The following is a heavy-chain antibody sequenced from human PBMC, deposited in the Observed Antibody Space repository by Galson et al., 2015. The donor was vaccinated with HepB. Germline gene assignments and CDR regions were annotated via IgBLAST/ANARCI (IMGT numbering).Heavy chain of an antibody. V-gene: IGHV1-69*13. CDR3: ARDKWDSSGSSYYYYYGMDV. CDR2: IIPIFGTA. CDR1: GGTFSSYA. J-gene: IGHJ6*02. D-gene: IGHD3-22*01. Sequence: SVKVSCKASGGTFSSYAISWVRQAPGQGLEWMGGIIPIFGTANYAQKFQGRVTITADESTSTAYMELSGLRSEDTAVYYCARDKWDSSGSSYYYYYGMDVWGQGTTVTVSS.